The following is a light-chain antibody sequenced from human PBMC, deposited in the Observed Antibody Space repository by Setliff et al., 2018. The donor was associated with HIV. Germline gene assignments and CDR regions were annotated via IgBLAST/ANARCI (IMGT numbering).Light chain of an antibody. V-gene: IGLV2-8*01. Sequence: QSALTQPPSASGSPGQSVTISCTGSSSDVGGYNSVSWYQQHPGKAPKLIIHEVNKRPSGVPDRFAGSKSGNTASLTVSGLQAEDEAEYYCSSYAGSNNLIFGGGTQLTVL. CDR3: SSYAGSNNLI. CDR1: SSDVGGYNS. J-gene: IGLJ2*01. CDR2: EVN.